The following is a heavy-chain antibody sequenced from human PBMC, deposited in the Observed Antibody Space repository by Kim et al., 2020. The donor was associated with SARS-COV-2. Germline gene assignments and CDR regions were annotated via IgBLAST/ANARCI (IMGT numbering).Heavy chain of an antibody. D-gene: IGHD4-17*01. Sequence: SETLSLTCTVSGGSISSGAYYWSWIRQYPGKGLEWIGFIYNSGTTYYNRSLKSRVTISVDTSKNQFSLKVRSVTAADTAVYYCARGRDDYGDLHRGFAPWGQGTLVTVSS. J-gene: IGHJ5*02. V-gene: IGHV4-31*03. CDR2: IYNSGTT. CDR3: ARGRDDYGDLHRGFAP. CDR1: GGSISSGAYY.